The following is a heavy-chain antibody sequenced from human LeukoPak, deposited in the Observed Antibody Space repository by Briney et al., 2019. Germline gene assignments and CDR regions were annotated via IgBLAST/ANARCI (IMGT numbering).Heavy chain of an antibody. CDR3: ARESQSIPGIDY. CDR1: GGSISSGSYY. D-gene: IGHD6-6*01. Sequence: SETLSLTCTVSGGSISSGSYYWSWIRQPAGKGLEWIGRIYTSGSTNYNPSLKSRVTISVDTSKNQFSLKLSSVTAADTAVYYCARESQSIPGIDYWGQGTLVTVSS. J-gene: IGHJ4*02. CDR2: IYTSGST. V-gene: IGHV4-61*02.